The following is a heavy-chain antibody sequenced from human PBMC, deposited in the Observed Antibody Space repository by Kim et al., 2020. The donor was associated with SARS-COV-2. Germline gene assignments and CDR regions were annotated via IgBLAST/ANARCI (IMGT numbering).Heavy chain of an antibody. V-gene: IGHV3-30-3*01. CDR2: ISYDGSNK. Sequence: GGSLRLSCAASGFTFSSYAMHWVRQAPGKGLEWVAVISYDGSNKYYADSVKGRFTISRDNSKNTLYLQMNSLRAEDTAVYYCASTRQSVVVAATLDYWGQKTLRTLSS. D-gene: IGHD2-15*01. J-gene: IGHJ4*02. CDR1: GFTFSSYA. CDR3: ASTRQSVVVAATLDY.